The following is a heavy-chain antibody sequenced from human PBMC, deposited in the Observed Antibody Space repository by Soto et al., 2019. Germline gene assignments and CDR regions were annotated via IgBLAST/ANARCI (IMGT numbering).Heavy chain of an antibody. D-gene: IGHD3-22*01. V-gene: IGHV3-7*01. CDR3: ARAQRSGYYDYYYGMDV. J-gene: IGHJ6*02. CDR2: IKQDGSEK. Sequence: GGSLRLSCAASGFTFSSYWMSWVRQAPGKGLEWVANIKQDGSEKYYVDSVKGRFTISRDNAKNSLYLQMNSLRAEDTAVYYCARAQRSGYYDYYYGMDVWGQGTTVTVSS. CDR1: GFTFSSYW.